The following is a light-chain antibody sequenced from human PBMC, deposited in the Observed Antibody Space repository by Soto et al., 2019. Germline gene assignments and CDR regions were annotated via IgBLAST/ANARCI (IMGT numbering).Light chain of an antibody. J-gene: IGKJ4*01. V-gene: IGKV1-5*01. Sequence: DIQMTQSPSTLSASVGDRVTITCRASQSISSWLAWYQQKPGKAPKLLIYDASSLESGVPSRFSGSGSGTEFTLTISSLQPDDFETSYCQQYNSYSLTFGGGTKVDIK. CDR1: QSISSW. CDR2: DAS. CDR3: QQYNSYSLT.